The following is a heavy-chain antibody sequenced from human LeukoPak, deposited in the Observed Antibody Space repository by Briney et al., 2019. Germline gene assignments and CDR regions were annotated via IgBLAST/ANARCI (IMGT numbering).Heavy chain of an antibody. CDR1: GYTPTELS. V-gene: IGHV1-24*01. CDR3: ATPRQIWSSNYYYGMDV. D-gene: IGHD1-26*01. Sequence: GASVKVSCKVSGYTPTELSIHWVRQAPGKGLEWMGGFDPEDDETIYAQKFQGRVTMTEDTSTDTAYMELCSLRSEDTAVYYCATPRQIWSSNYYYGMDVWGQGTTVTVSS. J-gene: IGHJ6*02. CDR2: FDPEDDET.